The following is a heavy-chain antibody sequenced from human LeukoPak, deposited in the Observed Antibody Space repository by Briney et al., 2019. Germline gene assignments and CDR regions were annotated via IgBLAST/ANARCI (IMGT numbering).Heavy chain of an antibody. J-gene: IGHJ6*03. V-gene: IGHV3-9*01. Sequence: GGSLRLSRAASGFTFDDYAMHWVRQAPGKGLEWVLGISWNSGSIGYADSVKGRFTISRDNAKNSLYLQMNSLRAEDTALYYCAKDMRYYGSGSSGYMDVWGKGTTVTVSS. CDR3: AKDMRYYGSGSSGYMDV. CDR2: ISWNSGSI. CDR1: GFTFDDYA. D-gene: IGHD3-10*01.